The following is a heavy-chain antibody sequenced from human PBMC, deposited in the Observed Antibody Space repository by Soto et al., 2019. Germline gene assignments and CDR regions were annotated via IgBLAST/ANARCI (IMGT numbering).Heavy chain of an antibody. D-gene: IGHD3-22*01. CDR2: IYYSGST. CDR3: VSSGFFDY. V-gene: IGHV4-39*01. Sequence: QLQLQESGPGLVKPSETLSLTCTVSGGSISSSSYYWGWIRQPPGKGLEWIGSIYYSGSTYYNPSLKSRVXXSVHTSKTQFSLKLSSVTAADTAVYYCVSSGFFDYWGQGTLVTVSS. CDR1: GGSISSSSYY. J-gene: IGHJ4*02.